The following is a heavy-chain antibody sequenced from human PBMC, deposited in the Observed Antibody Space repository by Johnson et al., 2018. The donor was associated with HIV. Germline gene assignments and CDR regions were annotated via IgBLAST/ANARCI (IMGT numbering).Heavy chain of an antibody. V-gene: IGHV3-20*04. Sequence: VQLVESGGGVVQPGGSLRLSCAASGFTFDDYGVSWVRQAPGKGLEWVSGINWNGGSTGYADSVKGRFTISRDNSKNTRYLQMGSLRTEDMAVYYCATGGSIGYFAWLSNFDIWGQGTMVTVSS. CDR2: INWNGGST. D-gene: IGHD3-9*01. CDR1: GFTFDDYG. J-gene: IGHJ3*02. CDR3: ATGGSIGYFAWLSNFDI.